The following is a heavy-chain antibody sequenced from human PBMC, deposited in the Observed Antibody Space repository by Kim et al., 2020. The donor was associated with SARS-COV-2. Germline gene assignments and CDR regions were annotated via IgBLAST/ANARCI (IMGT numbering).Heavy chain of an antibody. D-gene: IGHD3-22*01. CDR1: GFTFSSYW. CDR3: ARVVYRTNWGDRYYYDSSGYYDY. V-gene: IGHV3-7*01. Sequence: GGSLRLSCAASGFTFSSYWMSWVRQAPGKGLEWVANIKQDGSEKYYVDSVKGRFTISRDNAKNSLYLQMNSLRAEDTAVYYCARVVYRTNWGDRYYYDSSGYYDYWGQGTLVTVSS. J-gene: IGHJ4*02. CDR2: IKQDGSEK.